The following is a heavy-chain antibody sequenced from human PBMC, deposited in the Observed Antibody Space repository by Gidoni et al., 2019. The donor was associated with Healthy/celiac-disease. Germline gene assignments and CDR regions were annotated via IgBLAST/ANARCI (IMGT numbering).Heavy chain of an antibody. J-gene: IGHJ4*02. CDR1: GLTFSNAW. CDR3: TTQTGSSAAGRAIGFDY. Sequence: EVQLVESGGGLVKPGGSIRLSCAASGLTFSNAWMSWVRQAPGKGLEWVGRIKSKTDGGTTDYAAPVKGRFTISRDDSKNTLYLQMNSLKTEDTAVYYCTTQTGSSAAGRAIGFDYWGQGTLVTVSS. CDR2: IKSKTDGGTT. V-gene: IGHV3-15*01. D-gene: IGHD6-13*01.